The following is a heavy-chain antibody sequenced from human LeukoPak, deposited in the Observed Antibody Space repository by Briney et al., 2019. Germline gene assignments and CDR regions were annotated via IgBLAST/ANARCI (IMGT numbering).Heavy chain of an antibody. CDR2: IIPIFGTA. V-gene: IGHV1-69*01. Sequence: EASVKVSCKASGGTFSSYAISWVRQAPGQGLEWMGGIIPIFGTANYAQKFQGRVTITADESTSTAYMELSSLRSGDTAVYYCARDLPAVAGKTTYFDYWGQGTLVTVSS. D-gene: IGHD6-19*01. CDR1: GGTFSSYA. CDR3: ARDLPAVAGKTTYFDY. J-gene: IGHJ4*02.